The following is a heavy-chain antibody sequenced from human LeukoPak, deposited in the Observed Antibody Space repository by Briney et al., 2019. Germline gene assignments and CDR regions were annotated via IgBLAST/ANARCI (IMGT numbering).Heavy chain of an antibody. V-gene: IGHV4-38-2*02. CDR2: IYHSGST. CDR3: AQGGAEYNWNEGIDY. CDR1: GYSISSGYY. Sequence: SETLSLTCTVSGYSISSGYYWGWIRQPPGKGLEWIGSIYHSGSTYYNPSLKSRVTISVDTSKNQFSLKLSSVTAADTAVYYCAQGGAEYNWNEGIDYWGQGTLVTVSS. D-gene: IGHD1-20*01. J-gene: IGHJ4*02.